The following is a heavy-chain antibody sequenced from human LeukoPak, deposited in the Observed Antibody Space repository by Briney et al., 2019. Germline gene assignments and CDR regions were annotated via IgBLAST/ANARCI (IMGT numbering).Heavy chain of an antibody. Sequence: GGSLRLSCAASGFTVSSNYMSWARQAPGKGLEWVSVIYSGGSTYYADSVKGRFTISRDNSKNTLYLQMNSLRAEDTAVYYCARSDTAMGGFDPWGPGTLVTVSS. CDR3: ARSDTAMGGFDP. CDR2: IYSGGST. CDR1: GFTVSSNY. D-gene: IGHD5-18*01. V-gene: IGHV3-66*01. J-gene: IGHJ5*02.